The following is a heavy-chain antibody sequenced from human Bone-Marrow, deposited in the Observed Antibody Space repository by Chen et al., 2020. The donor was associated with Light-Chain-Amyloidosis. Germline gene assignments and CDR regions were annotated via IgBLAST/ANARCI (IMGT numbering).Heavy chain of an antibody. Sequence: EMQLVESGGGLVQPGGSLRLSCAASGFTFNSYWMTWVRQVPGKGPEWVANMNRDGSKGYYVDSVQGRFIISRDNAKNSLFLQMNNVRAEDTAVYYCARDINPAYNGMYYDAFDDWGHGTMVTVSS. CDR3: ARDINPAYNGMYYDAFDD. V-gene: IGHV3-7*03. CDR1: GFTFNSYW. CDR2: MNRDGSKG. J-gene: IGHJ3*01. D-gene: IGHD1-26*01.